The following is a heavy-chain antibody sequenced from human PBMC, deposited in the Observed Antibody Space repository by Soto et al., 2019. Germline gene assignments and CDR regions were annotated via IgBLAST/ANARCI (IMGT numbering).Heavy chain of an antibody. J-gene: IGHJ6*02. CDR2: IIPILDIP. CDR1: GGTFSRNT. D-gene: IGHD4-17*01. Sequence: SVKVSCKASGGTFSRNTFSWVRLAPGQGLEWMGKIIPILDIPNYAQKFQGRITITADKSTSTAYMELSSLRSEDTAVYYCASGYSDPTRGMDVWGQGTTVTVSS. V-gene: IGHV1-69*02. CDR3: ASGYSDPTRGMDV.